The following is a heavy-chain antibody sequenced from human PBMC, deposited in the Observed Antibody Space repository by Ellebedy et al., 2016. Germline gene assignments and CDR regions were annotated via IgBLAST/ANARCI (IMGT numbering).Heavy chain of an antibody. CDR2: IVYSGST. Sequence: SETLSLTCTVSGGSISTSSYFWGWIRQPPGKGLEWIGSIVYSGSTYYNPSLKSRVTISVDTSKNQFSLRLSSVTAADTAVYYCASVDTAHRNWGQGTLVTVSS. CDR3: ASVDTAHRN. J-gene: IGHJ4*02. V-gene: IGHV4-39*07. CDR1: GGSISTSSYF. D-gene: IGHD5-18*01.